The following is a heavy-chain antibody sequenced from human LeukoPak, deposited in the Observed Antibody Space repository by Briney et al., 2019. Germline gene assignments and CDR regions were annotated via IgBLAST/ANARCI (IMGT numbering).Heavy chain of an antibody. CDR2: ISASGGGT. CDR1: GFTFSNYP. J-gene: IGHJ4*02. V-gene: IGHV3-23*01. D-gene: IGHD3-22*01. CDR3: AKLSNDHKIHYSDTSGYFDS. Sequence: PGGSLRLSCAASGFTFSNYPMSWVRQAPGRGLEWVSLISASGGGTYYAVSVKGRFTTSRDNSKNTLFLHMSSLGREDTAVYFCAKLSNDHKIHYSDTSGYFDSWGQGTLVTVSS.